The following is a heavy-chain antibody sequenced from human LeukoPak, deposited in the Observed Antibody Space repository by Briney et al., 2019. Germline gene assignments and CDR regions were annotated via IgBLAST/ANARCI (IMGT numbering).Heavy chain of an antibody. CDR2: ISWYSGSI. D-gene: IGHD3-22*01. CDR3: AKDLVPHYYDSSGSKTSAFDI. Sequence: GGSLRLSCAASGFTFDDYAMHWVRQAPGKGLEGVSGISWYSGSIGYADSVKGRFTISRDNAKNSLYLQMNRLRAEDMALYYCAKDLVPHYYDSSGSKTSAFDIWGQGTMVTVSS. V-gene: IGHV3-9*03. J-gene: IGHJ3*02. CDR1: GFTFDDYA.